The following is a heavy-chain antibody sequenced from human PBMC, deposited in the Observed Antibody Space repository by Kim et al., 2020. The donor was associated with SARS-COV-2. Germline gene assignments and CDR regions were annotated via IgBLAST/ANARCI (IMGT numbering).Heavy chain of an antibody. D-gene: IGHD3-10*01. CDR2: IYHSGST. J-gene: IGHJ5*02. V-gene: IGHV4-4*02. Sequence: SETLSRTCAVSGGSISSSNWWSWVRQPPGKGLGWIGEIYHSGSTNYNPSLKSRVTISVDKSKNQFSLKLSSVTAADTAGYYCARAIHYYGSGSTLGAGNNWFDPWGQGTLVTVSS. CDR1: GGSISSSNW. CDR3: ARAIHYYGSGSTLGAGNNWFDP.